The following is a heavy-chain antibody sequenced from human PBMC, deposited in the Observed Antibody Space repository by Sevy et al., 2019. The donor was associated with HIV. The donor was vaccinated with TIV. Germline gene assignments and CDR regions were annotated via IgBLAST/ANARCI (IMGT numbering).Heavy chain of an antibody. Sequence: SETLSLTCSVSGDSINNYYWSWIRQPPGKGLEWIGYTSYSGTTNYSPSLKSRVDISVDTSMHHFSLKINSATAADTAVYYCARLRWDVVDAPGATPGCYFDAWGQGILVTVSS. D-gene: IGHD2-2*02. CDR3: ARLRWDVVDAPGATPGCYFDA. CDR2: TSYSGTT. V-gene: IGHV4-59*12. J-gene: IGHJ4*02. CDR1: GDSINNYY.